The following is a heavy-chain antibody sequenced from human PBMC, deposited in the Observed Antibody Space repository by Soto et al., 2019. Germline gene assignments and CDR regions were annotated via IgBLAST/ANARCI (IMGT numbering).Heavy chain of an antibody. CDR1: GYTFTSYA. J-gene: IGHJ4*02. D-gene: IGHD5-18*01. CDR3: ARDASNVYGYYYFDY. CDR2: INAGNANT. V-gene: IGHV1-3*01. Sequence: ASVKVSCKASGYTFTSYAMHWARQAPGQRLEWMGWINAGNANTKYSQKFQGRVTITTDKSASTAYMELSSLRSEDTAVYYCARDASNVYGYYYFDYWGQGTLVTVSS.